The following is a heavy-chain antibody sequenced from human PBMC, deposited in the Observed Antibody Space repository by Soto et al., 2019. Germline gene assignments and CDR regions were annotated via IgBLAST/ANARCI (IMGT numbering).Heavy chain of an antibody. D-gene: IGHD5-12*01. CDR3: LATIPTYYYYYGMDV. J-gene: IGHJ6*02. CDR2: IKSKTDGGTT. V-gene: IGHV3-15*07. CDR1: GFTFSNAW. Sequence: GGSLRLSCAASGFTFSNAWMNWVRQAPGKGLEWVGRIKSKTDGGTTDYAAPVKGRFTISRDDSKNTLYLQMNSLKTEDTAVYYGLATIPTYYYYYGMDVWGQGTTVTVSS.